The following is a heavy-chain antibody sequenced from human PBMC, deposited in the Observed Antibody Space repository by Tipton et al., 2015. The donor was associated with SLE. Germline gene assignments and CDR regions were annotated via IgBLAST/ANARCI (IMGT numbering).Heavy chain of an antibody. V-gene: IGHV4-4*07. D-gene: IGHD3-9*01. Sequence: TLSLTCTVSGGSISSYYWSWLRQPAGKGLEWIGRIYTSGSTNYNPPPKSRVTMSVDTSKNQFSLKLSSVTAADTAVYYCARHWGILTGYQPYFDYWGQGTLVTVSS. CDR3: ARHWGILTGYQPYFDY. CDR2: IYTSGST. J-gene: IGHJ4*02. CDR1: GGSISSYY.